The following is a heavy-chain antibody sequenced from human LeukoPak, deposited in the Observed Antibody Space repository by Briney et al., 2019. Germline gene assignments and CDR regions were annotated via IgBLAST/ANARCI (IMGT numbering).Heavy chain of an antibody. CDR3: ARGGAVLGGWPIDY. CDR1: GYTFTSYA. V-gene: IGHV1-3*01. D-gene: IGHD2-15*01. J-gene: IGHJ4*02. CDR2: INAGNGNT. Sequence: GASVKVSCKASGYTFTSYAMHWVRQAPGQRLEWMGWINAGNGNTKYSQKFQGRVTITRDTSASAAYMELSSLRSEDTAVYYCARGGAVLGGWPIDYWGQGTLVTVSS.